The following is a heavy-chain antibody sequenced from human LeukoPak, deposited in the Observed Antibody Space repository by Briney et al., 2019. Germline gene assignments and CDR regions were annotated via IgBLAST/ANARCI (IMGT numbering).Heavy chain of an antibody. CDR3: ARGYYYGSGSYGMDV. V-gene: IGHV4-61*01. J-gene: IGHJ6*04. CDR2: IYYSGST. Sequence: SETLSLTCTVSGGSISSGSYYWSWIRQPPGKGLEWIEYIYYSGSTNYNPSLKSRVTISVDTSKNQFSLKLSSVTAADTAVYYCARGYYYGSGSYGMDVWGKGTTVTISS. CDR1: GGSISSGSYY. D-gene: IGHD3-10*01.